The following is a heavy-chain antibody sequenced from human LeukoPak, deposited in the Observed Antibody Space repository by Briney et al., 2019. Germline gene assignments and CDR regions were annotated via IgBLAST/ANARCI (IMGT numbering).Heavy chain of an antibody. V-gene: IGHV4-38-2*02. D-gene: IGHD5-18*01. CDR2: IYHSGST. Sequence: SETLSLTCTVSGYSISSGYYWGWIRQPPGKGLEWIGSIYHSGSTYYNPSLKSRVTISVDTSKNQFSLKLSSVTAADTAVYYCAREGDNYGNWFDPWGQGTLVTVSS. J-gene: IGHJ5*02. CDR1: GYSISSGYY. CDR3: AREGDNYGNWFDP.